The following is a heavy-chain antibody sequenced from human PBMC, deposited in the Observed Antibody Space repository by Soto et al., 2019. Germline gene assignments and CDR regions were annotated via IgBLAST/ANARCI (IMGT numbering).Heavy chain of an antibody. J-gene: IGHJ5*02. V-gene: IGHV3-23*01. CDR1: GFTFSSYV. D-gene: IGHD3-22*01. CDR2: ISGSGGNT. Sequence: GGSLRLSCAASGFTFSSYVMSWVRQAPGKGLEWVSAISGSGGNTHYADSVKGRFTISRDNSKNTLFLQMNSLRAEDTALYFCAKEMGDYYDSSGSWFDPWGQGTLVTVSS. CDR3: AKEMGDYYDSSGSWFDP.